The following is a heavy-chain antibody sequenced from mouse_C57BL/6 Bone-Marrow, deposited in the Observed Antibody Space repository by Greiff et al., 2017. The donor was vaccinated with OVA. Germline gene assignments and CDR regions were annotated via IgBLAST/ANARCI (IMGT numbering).Heavy chain of an antibody. CDR3: ARSLYYGSSYVDY. V-gene: IGHV1-64*01. J-gene: IGHJ4*01. CDR1: GYTFTSYW. CDR2: IHPNSGST. D-gene: IGHD1-1*01. Sequence: VKLQQPGAELVKPGASVKLSCKASGYTFTSYWMHWVKQRPGQGLEWIGMIHPNSGSTNYNEKFKSKATLTVDKSSSTAYMQLSSLTSEDSAVYYCARSLYYGSSYVDYWGQGTSVTVSS.